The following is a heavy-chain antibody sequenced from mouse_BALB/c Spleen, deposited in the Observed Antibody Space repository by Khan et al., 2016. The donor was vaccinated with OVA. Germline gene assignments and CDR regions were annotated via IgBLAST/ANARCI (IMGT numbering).Heavy chain of an antibody. CDR3: AAAYYRNYFDY. CDR1: GFTFTSYG. V-gene: IGHV1S134*01. CDR2: IYPGNGYT. Sequence: VQLQQSGAELGRPGSSVKLSCKTAGFTFTSYGIKWVKQRPGQGLEWIGYIYPGNGYTVYNEKFQGKATLTSDTSSSTAYMQLTSLTSEDSAMYCCAAAYYRNYFDYWGQGTTLTVSS. J-gene: IGHJ2*01. D-gene: IGHD2-14*01.